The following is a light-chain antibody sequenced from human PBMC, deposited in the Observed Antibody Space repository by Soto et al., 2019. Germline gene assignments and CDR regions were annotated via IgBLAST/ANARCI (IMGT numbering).Light chain of an antibody. Sequence: QPVLTQPASVSGSPGQSITISCTGISNDVGTYNLVSWYQHHPGKAPKLIIYEASKRPSGVPNRFSGSKSGNTASLTISGLHAEDEADYYCCSYGRSVVFGGGTQLTVL. CDR1: SNDVGTYNL. J-gene: IGLJ2*01. V-gene: IGLV2-23*01. CDR2: EAS. CDR3: CSYGRSVV.